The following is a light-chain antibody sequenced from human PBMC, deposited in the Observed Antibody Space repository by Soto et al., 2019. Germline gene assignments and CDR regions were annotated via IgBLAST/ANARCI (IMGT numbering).Light chain of an antibody. CDR1: SSDVGSYNL. V-gene: IGLV2-23*01. J-gene: IGLJ2*01. CDR2: EGN. CDR3: CSYAGSSTPVV. Sequence: QSALTQPASVSGSPGQSITISCTGTSSDVGSYNLVSWYQHHPGKAPKLMIYEGNKRPSGVSNRLSGSKSGNTVSLTISGLQAEDEADYYCCSYAGSSTPVVFGGGTQLTVL.